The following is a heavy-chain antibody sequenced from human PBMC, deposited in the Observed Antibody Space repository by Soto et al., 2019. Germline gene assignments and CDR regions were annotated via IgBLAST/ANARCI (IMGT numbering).Heavy chain of an antibody. CDR3: ARLEVTSADSFDV. V-gene: IGHV4-34*01. CDR2: INHSGST. D-gene: IGHD2-21*02. J-gene: IGHJ3*01. CDR1: GDSFSGPY. Sequence: SETLSLTCAVYGDSFSGPYWTWIRQTPGKGLEWIGEINHSGSTDYHPSLKSRVTISVDTSKNQFSLNLSSVSAADTAVYFCARLEVTSADSFDVWGPGTMVTVSS.